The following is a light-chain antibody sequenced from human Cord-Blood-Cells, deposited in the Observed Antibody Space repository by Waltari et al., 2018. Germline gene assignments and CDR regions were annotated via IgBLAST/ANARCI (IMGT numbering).Light chain of an antibody. CDR3: QQSYSTLT. CDR2: AAY. CDR1: QSISSY. J-gene: IGKJ4*01. V-gene: IGKV1-39*01. Sequence: DIQMTQSPSSLSASVGDRVTITCLASQSISSYLNWYQQKPGKAPKLLIYAAYSLQSGVPSSFSGSGSGTDFTLTISSLQPEDFATYYCQQSYSTLTFGGGTKVEIK.